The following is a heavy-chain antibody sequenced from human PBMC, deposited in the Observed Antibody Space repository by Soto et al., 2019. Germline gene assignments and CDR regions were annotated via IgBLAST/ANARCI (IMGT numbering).Heavy chain of an antibody. CDR1: GFTFSSYW. CDR2: SNNDWSST. D-gene: IGHD3-10*01. V-gene: IGHV3-74*01. J-gene: IGHJ3*02. Sequence: EVQLVESGGGLVQPGGSLRLSCAASGFTFSSYWMHWVRQAPGKGLVWVSRSNNDWSSTSYADSVKGRFTISRDNAKNTLYLQMNSLRVEDTAVYYCARPLMVRGVIIGAFDIWGQGTMVTVSS. CDR3: ARPLMVRGVIIGAFDI.